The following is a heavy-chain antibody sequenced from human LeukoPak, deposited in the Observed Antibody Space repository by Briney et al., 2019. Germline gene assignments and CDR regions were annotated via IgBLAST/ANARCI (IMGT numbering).Heavy chain of an antibody. Sequence: PGGSVRLSCAASGFTFSSYAMSWVRQAPGKGLEWVSAISGSGGSTYYADSVKGRFTISRDNSKNTLYLQMNSLRAEDTAVYYCGGSAAHYYYMDVWGKGTTVTVSS. CDR1: GFTFSSYA. D-gene: IGHD2-2*01. J-gene: IGHJ6*03. CDR3: GGSAAHYYYMDV. V-gene: IGHV3-23*01. CDR2: ISGSGGST.